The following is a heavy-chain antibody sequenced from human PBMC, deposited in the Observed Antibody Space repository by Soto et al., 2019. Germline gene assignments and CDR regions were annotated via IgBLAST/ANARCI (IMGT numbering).Heavy chain of an antibody. CDR1: GFTVSTDW. Sequence: PGGFLRLSCAASGFTVSTDWMYWVRQAPGKGLEWVSVIKSGGNTNYADSVEGRFTISRDNSKNTVYLQMNSLRGEDTAVYYCVRENYYYGMDVWGQGTRVTVSS. CDR3: VRENYYYGMDV. CDR2: IKSGGNT. J-gene: IGHJ6*02. V-gene: IGHV3-66*01.